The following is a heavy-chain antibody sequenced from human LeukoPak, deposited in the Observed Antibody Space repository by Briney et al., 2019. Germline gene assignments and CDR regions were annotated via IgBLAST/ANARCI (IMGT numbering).Heavy chain of an antibody. CDR2: IYPGDSDT. D-gene: IGHD2-15*01. CDR1: GYSFTSYW. J-gene: IGHJ5*02. V-gene: IGHV5-51*01. Sequence: GESLKISCKGTGYSFTSYWIGWVRQMTGKGLEWMGIIYPGDSDTRYSPSFQGQVTISADKSISTAYLQWSSLKASDTAMYYCARKRESSSFDPWGQGTLVTISS. CDR3: ARKRESSSFDP.